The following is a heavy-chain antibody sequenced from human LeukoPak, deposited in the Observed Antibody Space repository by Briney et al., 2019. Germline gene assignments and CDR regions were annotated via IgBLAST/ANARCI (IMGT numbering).Heavy chain of an antibody. Sequence: GGSLRLSCAASGFTFSSYWMSWVRQAPGKGLEWVANIKQDGSEKYYVDSVKGRFTISRDNAKNSLYLQMNSLRAEDTAVYYCASNWNDVFPPVDYWGQGTLVTVSS. CDR2: IKQDGSEK. J-gene: IGHJ4*02. CDR1: GFTFSSYW. CDR3: ASNWNDVFPPVDY. V-gene: IGHV3-7*01. D-gene: IGHD1-20*01.